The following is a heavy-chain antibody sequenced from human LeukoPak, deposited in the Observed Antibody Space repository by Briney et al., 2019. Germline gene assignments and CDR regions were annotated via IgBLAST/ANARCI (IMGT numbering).Heavy chain of an antibody. CDR2: IYYSGST. V-gene: IGHV4-39*07. D-gene: IGHD3-3*02. CDR3: ARTGISGPDY. CDR1: GGSISSSSYY. Sequence: SETLSLTCTVSGGSISSSSYYWGWIRQPPGKGLEWIGSIYYSGSTYYNPSLKSRVTISVDTSKNQFSLKLSSVTAADTAVYFCARTGISGPDYWGQGTLVTVSS. J-gene: IGHJ4*02.